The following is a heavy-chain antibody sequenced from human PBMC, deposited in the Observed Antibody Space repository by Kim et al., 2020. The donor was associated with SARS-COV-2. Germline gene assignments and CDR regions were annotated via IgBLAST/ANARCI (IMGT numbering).Heavy chain of an antibody. CDR2: IKSKTDGGTT. D-gene: IGHD3-9*01. CDR1: GFTFSNAW. CDR3: TKASQRYFDWLSASFDY. J-gene: IGHJ4*02. V-gene: IGHV3-15*01. Sequence: GGSLRLSCAASGFTFSNAWMSWVRQAPGKGLEWVGRIKSKTDGGTTDYAAPVKGRFTISRDDSKNTLYLQMNSLKTEDTAVYYCTKASQRYFDWLSASFDYSGQVTLFTVSS.